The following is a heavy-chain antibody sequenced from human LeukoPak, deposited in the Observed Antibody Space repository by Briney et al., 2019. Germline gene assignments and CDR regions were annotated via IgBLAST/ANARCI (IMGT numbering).Heavy chain of an antibody. CDR3: ARSPGYCSSTSCYTSAFDI. V-gene: IGHV4-30-4*08. Sequence: PSETLSLTCTVSGGSISSSSYYWGWIRQPPGKGLEWIGYIYYSGSTYYNPSLKSRVTISVDTSKNQFSLKLSSVTAADTAVYYCARSPGYCSSTSCYTSAFDIWGQGTMVTVSS. CDR2: IYYSGST. J-gene: IGHJ3*02. CDR1: GGSISSSSYY. D-gene: IGHD2-2*02.